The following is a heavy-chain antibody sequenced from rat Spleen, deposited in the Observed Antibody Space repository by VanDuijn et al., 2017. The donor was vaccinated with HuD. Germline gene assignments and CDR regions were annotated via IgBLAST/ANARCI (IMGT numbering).Heavy chain of an antibody. Sequence: QVQLKESGPGLVQPSQTLSLTCTVSGFSLTSYNVHWVRQPTGKGLEWMGVIWTGGSTDYNSALKSRLSISRDTSKSQVFLKMNSLQTEDIATYYCARGNIGTPDYWGQGVMVTVSS. J-gene: IGHJ2*01. CDR2: IWTGGST. CDR3: ARGNIGTPDY. D-gene: IGHD1-5*01. V-gene: IGHV2-30*01. CDR1: GFSLTSYN.